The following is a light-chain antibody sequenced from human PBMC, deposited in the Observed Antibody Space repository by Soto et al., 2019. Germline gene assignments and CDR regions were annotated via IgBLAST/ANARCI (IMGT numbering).Light chain of an antibody. CDR2: GDN. V-gene: IGLV1-44*01. Sequence: QSVLTQQPSASGTPGQRVTISCSGGSSNIGSYTVNWYQQLPGTAPKLLIYGDNQRPSGVPDRFSGSKSGTSASLAISGLQSVDEADYYCAAWDDSLNGYVFGTGTKVTV. CDR1: SSNIGSYT. J-gene: IGLJ1*01. CDR3: AAWDDSLNGYV.